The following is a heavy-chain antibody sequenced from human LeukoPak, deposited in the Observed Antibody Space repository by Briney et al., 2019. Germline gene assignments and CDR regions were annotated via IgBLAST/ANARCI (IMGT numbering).Heavy chain of an antibody. CDR1: GGSISSYY. V-gene: IGHV4-59*01. CDR2: IYYSGST. J-gene: IGHJ4*02. Sequence: PSETLSLTCTVSGGSISSYYWSWIRQPPGKGLEWIGYIYYSGSTNYNPALKSRVTISVDTSKNQFSLKLSSVTAADTAVYYCATTRGYSYGSESYFDYWGQGTLVTVSS. D-gene: IGHD5-18*01. CDR3: ATTRGYSYGSESYFDY.